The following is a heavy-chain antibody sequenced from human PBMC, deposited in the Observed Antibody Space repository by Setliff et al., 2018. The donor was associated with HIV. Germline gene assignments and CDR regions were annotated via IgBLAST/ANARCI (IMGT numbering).Heavy chain of an antibody. D-gene: IGHD2-21*01. CDR2: IIPLFGSA. CDR3: AVVNKVTDFEY. Sequence: GASVKVSCKTSGGTFSSYSITWVRQAPGQGLEWMGGIIPLFGSADYAQRFQGRVTITADESTSTAYMGLTSLRSEDTAMYYCAVVNKVTDFEYWGQGTLVTVSS. J-gene: IGHJ4*02. CDR1: GGTFSSYS. V-gene: IGHV1-69*13.